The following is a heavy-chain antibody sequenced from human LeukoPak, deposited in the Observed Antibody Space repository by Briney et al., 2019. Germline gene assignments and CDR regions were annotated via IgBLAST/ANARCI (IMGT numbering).Heavy chain of an antibody. CDR1: GGSFSGYY. V-gene: IGHV4-34*01. CDR3: ASGRPVGIAAAASNWFDP. J-gene: IGHJ5*02. Sequence: SETLSRTCAVYGGSFSGYYWSWIRQPPGKGLEWIGEINHSGSTNYNPSLKSRVTISVDTSKNQFSLKLSSVTAADTAVYYCASGRPVGIAAAASNWFDPWGQGTLVTVSS. D-gene: IGHD6-13*01. CDR2: INHSGST.